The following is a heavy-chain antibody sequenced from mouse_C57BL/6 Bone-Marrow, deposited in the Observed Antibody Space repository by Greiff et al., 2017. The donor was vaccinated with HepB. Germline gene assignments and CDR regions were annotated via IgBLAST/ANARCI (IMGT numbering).Heavy chain of an antibody. V-gene: IGHV14-4*01. CDR2: IDPENGDT. CDR3: TPVCVRFAY. J-gene: IGHJ3*01. CDR1: GFNIKDDY. Sequence: EVQLQQSGAELVRPGASVKLSCTASGFNIKDDYMHWVKQRPEQGLEWIGWIDPENGDTEYASKFQGKATITADTSSNTAYLQLSSLTSEDTAVYYCTPVCVRFAYWGQGTLVTVSA. D-gene: IGHD2-10*02.